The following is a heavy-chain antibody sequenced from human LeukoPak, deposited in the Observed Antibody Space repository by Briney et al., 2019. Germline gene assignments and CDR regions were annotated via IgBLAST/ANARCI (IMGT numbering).Heavy chain of an antibody. CDR2: ISPYNGNT. J-gene: IGHJ3*02. D-gene: IGHD1-1*01. CDR3: ARKDQLLDDAFDI. V-gene: IGHV1-18*04. Sequence: ASVKVSCKTSGSTFTSYTVTWVRQAPGQGLEYMGWISPYNGNTNSAQNVQDRLIMTTDTSTSTAYMEPRSLTSDDTAVYFCARKDQLLDDAFDIWGQGTMVTVSS. CDR1: GSTFTSYT.